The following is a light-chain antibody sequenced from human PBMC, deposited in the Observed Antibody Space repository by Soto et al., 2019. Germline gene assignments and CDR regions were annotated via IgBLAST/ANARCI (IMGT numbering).Light chain of an antibody. V-gene: IGKV3-15*01. CDR3: QQYNNWPPYT. J-gene: IGKJ2*01. CDR1: QSVGSN. CDR2: GAS. Sequence: EFVLTQSPCTLSLSPGEKATLYCRASQSVGSNLAWYQHKPGQAPRRLIFGASTRATGIPARFSGSGSGTDFTLTISSLQSEDVAVYFCQQYNNWPPYTFGQGTKVDIK.